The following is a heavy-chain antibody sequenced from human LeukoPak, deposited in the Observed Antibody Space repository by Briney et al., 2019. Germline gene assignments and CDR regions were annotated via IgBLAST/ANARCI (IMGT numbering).Heavy chain of an antibody. V-gene: IGHV4-39*07. CDR1: GGSISSSSYY. CDR2: IYYSGST. CDR3: ARVLAATGTARDYFDY. J-gene: IGHJ4*02. Sequence: SETLSLTCTVSGGSISSSSYYWGWIRQPPGKGLEWIGSIYYSGSTYYNPSLKSRVTISVDTSKNQFSLKLSSVTAADTAVYYCARVLAATGTARDYFDYWGQGTLVTVSS. D-gene: IGHD6-13*01.